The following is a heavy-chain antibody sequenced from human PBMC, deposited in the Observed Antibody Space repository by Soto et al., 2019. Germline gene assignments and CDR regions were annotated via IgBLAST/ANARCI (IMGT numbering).Heavy chain of an antibody. CDR2: IYSGGST. CDR3: ARDRPSLY. CDR1: GFTVSSNY. Sequence: EVQLVESGGGLIQPGGSLRLSCAASGFTVSSNYMSWVRQAPGKGLEWVSDIYSGGSTYYAEAVKDRFTSSRENSKNTVYLQMNSRRADDTVVYYCARDRPSLYWGQGTLVTGSS. J-gene: IGHJ4*02. V-gene: IGHV3-53*01.